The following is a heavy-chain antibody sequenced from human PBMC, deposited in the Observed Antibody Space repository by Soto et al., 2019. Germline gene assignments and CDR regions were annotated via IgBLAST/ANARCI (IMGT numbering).Heavy chain of an antibody. Sequence: EVQLLESGGGLVQPGGALKLSCAASGLTFSTYGMTWVRQAPGKGLEWVSCLSGSGETIYYADSVKGRFTISRDNSKNTVYLQMHGLRVDDTAIDYCAKHREDFAHTNHIDKWGQGTLVTVSS. J-gene: IGHJ4*02. D-gene: IGHD2-8*01. CDR3: AKHREDFAHTNHIDK. CDR1: GLTFSTYG. CDR2: LSGSGETI. V-gene: IGHV3-23*01.